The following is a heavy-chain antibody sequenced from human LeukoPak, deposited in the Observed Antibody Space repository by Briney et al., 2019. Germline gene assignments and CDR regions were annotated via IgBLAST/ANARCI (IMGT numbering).Heavy chain of an antibody. Sequence: GESLKFSCKASGYTFFNYWIGWVRQVPGQGLEWVGFVYPGDSDTRYSPSFQGQVTVSADKSVNTAYLHWRSLKASDTAIYFCARHAHLTISAAGSEIDHWGQGALVTVSS. CDR1: GYTFFNYW. V-gene: IGHV5-51*01. CDR2: VYPGDSDT. CDR3: ARHAHLTISAAGSEIDH. D-gene: IGHD6-13*01. J-gene: IGHJ4*02.